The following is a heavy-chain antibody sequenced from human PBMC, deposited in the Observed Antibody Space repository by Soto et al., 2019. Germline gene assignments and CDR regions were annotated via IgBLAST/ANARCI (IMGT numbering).Heavy chain of an antibody. CDR3: AKRTLITVNFGFGMDV. J-gene: IGHJ6*02. Sequence: EVQLLESGGGLVQPGGSLRLSCAASGFTFSSYAMSWVRQTPGKGLEWVSAISGSGDITSYADSVRGRFAISRDNSKNTLYLQMNSLRAGVTDIFYCAKRTLITVNFGFGMDVWGLGTMVTVSS. D-gene: IGHD4-17*01. CDR1: GFTFSSYA. CDR2: ISGSGDIT. V-gene: IGHV3-23*01.